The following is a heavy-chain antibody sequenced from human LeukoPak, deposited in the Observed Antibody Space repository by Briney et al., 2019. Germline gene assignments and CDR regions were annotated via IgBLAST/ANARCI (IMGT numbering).Heavy chain of an antibody. CDR3: ATVGADAFDI. V-gene: IGHV3-21*01. D-gene: IGHD1-26*01. J-gene: IGHJ3*02. CDR2: ISSSSSYI. CDR1: EFTFSSYS. Sequence: PGGSLRLSCAASEFTFSSYSINLVRQAPRKGLEWVSSISSSSSYIYYADSVKGRFTISRDNAKNSLYLQMNSLRAEDTAVYYCATVGADAFDIWGQGTMVTVSS.